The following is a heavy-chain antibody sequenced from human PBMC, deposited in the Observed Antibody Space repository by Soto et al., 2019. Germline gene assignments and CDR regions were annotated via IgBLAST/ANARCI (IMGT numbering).Heavy chain of an antibody. CDR2: ISGSGDDI. Sequence: EVQLLESGGDLVQPGGSLRLSCVGSGFTFSSYAMSWVRQAPGKGLEWVSGISGSGDDIQYSGSVRGRFTISRDNSKNTLSLVMNSLRAEDTAVYSCTKALAGYSVYVDQWGQGTLVTVS. V-gene: IGHV3-23*01. CDR1: GFTFSSYA. CDR3: TKALAGYSVYVDQ. J-gene: IGHJ4*02. D-gene: IGHD5-12*01.